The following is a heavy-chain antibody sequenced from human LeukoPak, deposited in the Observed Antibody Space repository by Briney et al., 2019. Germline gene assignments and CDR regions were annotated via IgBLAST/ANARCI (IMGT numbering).Heavy chain of an antibody. V-gene: IGHV3-7*05. CDR2: IKQDGSEK. Sequence: GGSLRLSCAASGFXSSSYWISWVRQAPGKGLEWVANIKQDGSEKYYVDSVKGRFTVSRDNANNSLYLQMNSLRAEDTAVYYCARVCSGWYCYFDYWGQGTLVTVSS. CDR3: ARVCSGWYCYFDY. J-gene: IGHJ4*02. CDR1: GFXSSSYW. D-gene: IGHD6-19*01.